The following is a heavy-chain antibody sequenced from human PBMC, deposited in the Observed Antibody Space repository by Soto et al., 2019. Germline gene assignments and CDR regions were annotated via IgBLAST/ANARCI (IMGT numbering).Heavy chain of an antibody. Sequence: QVQLQESGPGLVKPSQTLSLTCTVSGGSISSGGYYCSWIRQHPGKGLEWIGYIYYSGSTYYNPSLKSRVTISVDTSNNQFSLKLSSVTAADTAVYYCARALHFGWVVDYWGQGTLVTVSS. CDR3: ARALHFGWVVDY. D-gene: IGHD3-9*01. J-gene: IGHJ4*02. CDR1: GGSISSGGYY. V-gene: IGHV4-31*03. CDR2: IYYSGST.